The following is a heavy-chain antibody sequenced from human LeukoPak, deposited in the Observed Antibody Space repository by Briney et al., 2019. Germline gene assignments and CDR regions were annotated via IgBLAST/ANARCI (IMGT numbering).Heavy chain of an antibody. CDR2: INHSGST. D-gene: IGHD6-6*01. J-gene: IGHJ4*02. V-gene: IGHV4-34*01. Sequence: SETLSLTCAVYGGSFSGYYWSWIRQPPGKGLEWIGEINHSGSTNYNPSLKSRVTISVDTSKNQFSLKLSSVTAADAAVYYCARGGGSSAEGFGYWGQGTLVTVSS. CDR3: ARGGGSSAEGFGY. CDR1: GGSFSGYY.